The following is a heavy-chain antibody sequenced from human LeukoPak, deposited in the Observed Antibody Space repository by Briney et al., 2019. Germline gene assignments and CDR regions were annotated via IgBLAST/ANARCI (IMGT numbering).Heavy chain of an antibody. CDR1: GFKFSSYS. D-gene: IGHD3-3*01. V-gene: IGHV3-21*04. CDR3: AKGDATAYYDFWSGYNYYYYMDV. J-gene: IGHJ6*03. Sequence: GGSLRLSCAASGFKFSSYSMNWVRQAPGKGLEWVSCISTSSSYIYYADSVKGRFTISRDNAKNSLYLQMNSLRAEDTAVYYCAKGDATAYYDFWSGYNYYYYMDVWGKGTTVTVSS. CDR2: ISTSSSYI.